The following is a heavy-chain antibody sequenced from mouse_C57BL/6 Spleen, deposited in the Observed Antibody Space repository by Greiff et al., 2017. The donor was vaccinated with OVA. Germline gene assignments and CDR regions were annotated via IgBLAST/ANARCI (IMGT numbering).Heavy chain of an antibody. CDR3: ARLGSGFFDY. V-gene: IGHV1-42*01. CDR2: INPSTGGT. D-gene: IGHD3-2*02. CDR1: GYSFTGYY. Sequence: VHVKQSGPELVKPGASVKISCKASGYSFTGYYMNWVKQSPEKSLEWIGEINPSTGGTTYNQKFKAKATLTVDKSSSTAYMQLKSLTSEDSAVYYCARLGSGFFDYWGQGTTLTVSS. J-gene: IGHJ2*01.